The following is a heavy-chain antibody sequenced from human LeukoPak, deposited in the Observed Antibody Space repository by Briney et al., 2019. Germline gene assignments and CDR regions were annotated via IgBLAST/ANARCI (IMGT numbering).Heavy chain of an antibody. CDR2: ISGSGGST. J-gene: IGHJ4*02. Sequence: GGSLRLSCAASGFTFSSYAMSWVRQAPGKGPEWVSAISGSGGSTYYADSVKGRFTISRDNSKNTLYLQMNSLRAEDTAVYYCARVLYYYDSSGYYYVDYFDYWGQGTLVTVSS. D-gene: IGHD3-22*01. CDR3: ARVLYYYDSSGYYYVDYFDY. CDR1: GFTFSSYA. V-gene: IGHV3-23*01.